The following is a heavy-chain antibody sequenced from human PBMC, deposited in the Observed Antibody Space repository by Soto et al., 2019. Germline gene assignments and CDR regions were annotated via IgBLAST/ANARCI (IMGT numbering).Heavy chain of an antibody. J-gene: IGHJ6*02. D-gene: IGHD1-1*01. Sequence: EVQLLESGGGLVQPGGSLRLSCAASGFTFSTYAMNWVRQAPGNGLEWVSAISGSGGSIHYADSVKGRFTISRANSKNTLYLQMNSLRDVDTAVYHCVKGYWKGDVWGQGTTVTVSS. CDR3: VKGYWKGDV. CDR1: GFTFSTYA. V-gene: IGHV3-23*01. CDR2: ISGSGGSI.